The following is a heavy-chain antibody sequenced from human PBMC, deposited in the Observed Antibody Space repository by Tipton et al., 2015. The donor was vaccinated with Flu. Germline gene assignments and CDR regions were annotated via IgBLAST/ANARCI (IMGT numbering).Heavy chain of an antibody. CDR2: IKQDGSDR. CDR3: ARGNDYSNKD. J-gene: IGHJ4*02. V-gene: IGHV3-7*01. CDR1: GFIFRNYW. D-gene: IGHD4-11*01. Sequence: SLRLSCAASGFIFRNYWMSWVRQAPGKGLEWVANIKQDGSDRYYVDSVKGRFTISRDNAKNSLFLQMNSLRAEDTAMYYCARGNDYSNKDWGQGTLVTVSS.